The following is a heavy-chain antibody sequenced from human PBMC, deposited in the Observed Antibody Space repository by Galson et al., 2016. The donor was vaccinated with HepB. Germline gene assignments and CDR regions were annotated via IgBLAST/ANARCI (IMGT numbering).Heavy chain of an antibody. Sequence: SVKVSCKASAGSFRNNGINWVRQAPGQGPEWMGGIIPLFGTTNYAPKFQGRVTITADESTTTAYMELSSLRSEDAAVYYCATDWMAAAGTAYFDNWGQGTLVTVPS. D-gene: IGHD6-13*01. CDR1: AGSFRNNG. CDR3: ATDWMAAAGTAYFDN. J-gene: IGHJ4*02. V-gene: IGHV1-69*13. CDR2: IIPLFGTT.